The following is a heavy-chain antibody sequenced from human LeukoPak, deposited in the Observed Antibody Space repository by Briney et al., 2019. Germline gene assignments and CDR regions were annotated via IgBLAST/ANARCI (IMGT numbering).Heavy chain of an antibody. CDR1: GGTFGSYT. CDR2: IIPILGIA. J-gene: IGHJ4*02. Sequence: SVKVSCKASGGTFGSYTISWVQQAPGQGLEWMGRIIPILGIANYAQKFQGRVTITADKSTSTAYMELSSLRSEDTAVYYCAGHPGYSSGATDYWGQGTLVTVSS. D-gene: IGHD6-19*01. CDR3: AGHPGYSSGATDY. V-gene: IGHV1-69*02.